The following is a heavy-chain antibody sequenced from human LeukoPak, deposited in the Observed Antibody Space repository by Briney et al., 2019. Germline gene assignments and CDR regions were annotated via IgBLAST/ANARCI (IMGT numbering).Heavy chain of an antibody. Sequence: PSETLSLTCTVSGGSISSFDWNWIRQPPGKGLEWIGFIYYSGSTNYNPSLKSRVTISVDTSKNQFSLKLSSVTAADTAVYYCARSKYYFGYWGQGTLVTVSS. V-gene: IGHV4-59*01. CDR2: IYYSGST. CDR3: ARSKYYFGY. CDR1: GGSISSFD. J-gene: IGHJ4*02.